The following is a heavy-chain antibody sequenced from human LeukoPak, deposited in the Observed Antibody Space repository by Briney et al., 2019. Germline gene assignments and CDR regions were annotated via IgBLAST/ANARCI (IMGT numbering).Heavy chain of an antibody. CDR1: GGSISSSSYY. V-gene: IGHV4-39*07. D-gene: IGHD2-15*01. CDR3: ARLGVVVVAATPTVYYYYGMDV. J-gene: IGHJ6*02. Sequence: SETLSLTCTVSGGSISSSSYYWVWIRQPPGKGLEWIGEINHSGSTNYNPSLKSRVTISVDTSKNQFSLKLSSVTAADTAVYYCARLGVVVVAATPTVYYYYGMDVWGQGTTVTVSS. CDR2: INHSGST.